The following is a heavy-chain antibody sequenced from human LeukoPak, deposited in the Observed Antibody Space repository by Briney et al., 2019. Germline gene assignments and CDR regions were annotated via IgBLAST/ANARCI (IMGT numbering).Heavy chain of an antibody. CDR1: GFTFSSYS. J-gene: IGHJ5*02. Sequence: PGGSLRLSCAASGFTFSSYSMSWVRQAPGKGLEWVSFIGSSGSSTYYADSVKGRFTISRDNSKNTLYLQMNSLRAEDTAVYYCAKGAVTTGTNWFDPWGQGTLVTVSS. CDR3: AKGAVTTGTNWFDP. V-gene: IGHV3-23*01. CDR2: IGSSGSST. D-gene: IGHD4-11*01.